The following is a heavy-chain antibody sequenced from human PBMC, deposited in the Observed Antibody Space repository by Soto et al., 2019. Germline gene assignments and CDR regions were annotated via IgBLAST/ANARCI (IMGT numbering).Heavy chain of an antibody. D-gene: IGHD2-15*01. CDR3: ARGPSVVVVAATIAYYSGLHV. Sequence: SETLSLTCAVSGGSISSGGYAGSWIRQPPGKGLDWIGYIDHSGSTYYNPSLKSRVTISVDRSKNQFSLKLSSVTAEDTAVCYCARGPSVVVVAATIAYYSGLHVWGQGTTVTVSS. V-gene: IGHV4-30-2*01. CDR2: IDHSGST. CDR1: GGSISSGGYA. J-gene: IGHJ6*02.